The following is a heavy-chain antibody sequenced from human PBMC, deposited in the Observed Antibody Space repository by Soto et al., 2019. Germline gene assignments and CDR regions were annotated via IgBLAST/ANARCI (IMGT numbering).Heavy chain of an antibody. CDR3: ARMGDVPYYYYGMDV. D-gene: IGHD3-16*01. J-gene: IGHJ6*02. CDR2: INGYNGNT. CDR1: GYTFTSYG. V-gene: IGHV1-18*03. Sequence: QVQLVQSGAEVKKPGASVKVSCKASGYTFTSYGISWVRQAPGQGLEWMGWINGYNGNTNHAQKLQGRVTMSTDTSTSTAYMELRSLRSDDLAVYYCARMGDVPYYYYGMDVWGQGTTVTVSS.